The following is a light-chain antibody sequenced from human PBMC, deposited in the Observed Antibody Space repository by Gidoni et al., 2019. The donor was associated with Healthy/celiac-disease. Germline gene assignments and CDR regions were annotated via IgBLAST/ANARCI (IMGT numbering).Light chain of an antibody. CDR2: EVS. J-gene: IGLJ1*01. CDR1: SSDVGGYNY. Sequence: QSPLTHPASVSGSPGQSITISCTGTSSDVGGYNYVSWYQQHPGKAPKIMIYEVSNRPSGVSNRFAGSKSGNTASLTIAGRQDEDEADYYCSSYTSSSTSYVFGTGTKVTVL. CDR3: SSYTSSSTSYV. V-gene: IGLV2-14*01.